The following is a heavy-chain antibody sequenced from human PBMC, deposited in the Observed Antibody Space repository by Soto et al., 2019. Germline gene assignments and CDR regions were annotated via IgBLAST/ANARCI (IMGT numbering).Heavy chain of an antibody. V-gene: IGHV1-58*01. CDR2: IVVGSGNT. J-gene: IGHJ4*02. CDR1: GFTFTSSA. Sequence: GASVKVSCKASGFTFTSSAVQWVRQARGQRLEWIGWIVVGSGNTNYAQKFQERVTITRDMSTSTAYMELSSLRSEDTAVYYCAAVQRHYGSGSYLDNWGQGTLVTVSS. D-gene: IGHD3-10*01. CDR3: AAVQRHYGSGSYLDN.